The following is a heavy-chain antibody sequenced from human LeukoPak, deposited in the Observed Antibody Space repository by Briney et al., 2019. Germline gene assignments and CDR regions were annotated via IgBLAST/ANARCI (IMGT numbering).Heavy chain of an antibody. CDR1: RYSISSGYY. V-gene: IGHV4-38-2*02. CDR3: ARDHATLRGYDRIAFDI. J-gene: IGHJ3*02. Sequence: SETLSLTCTVSRYSISSGYYWGWIRQPPGKGLEWIGSIYHNGSTYYNPSLKSRVTISVDTSKNQFSLKLSSVTAADTAVYYCARDHATLRGYDRIAFDIWGQGTMVTVSS. D-gene: IGHD3-22*01. CDR2: IYHNGST.